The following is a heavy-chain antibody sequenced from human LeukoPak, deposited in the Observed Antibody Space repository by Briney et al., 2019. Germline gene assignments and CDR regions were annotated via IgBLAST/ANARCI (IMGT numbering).Heavy chain of an antibody. CDR1: RFTFGSYA. Sequence: QPGGSLRLSCAASRFTFGSYAMHWVRQAPGKGLEWVAVISYDGSNKYYADSVKGRFTISRDNSKNTLYLQMNSLRAEDTAVYYCARGYVDTAMVTDYWGQGTLVTVSS. CDR2: ISYDGSNK. J-gene: IGHJ4*02. D-gene: IGHD5-18*01. V-gene: IGHV3-30-3*01. CDR3: ARGYVDTAMVTDY.